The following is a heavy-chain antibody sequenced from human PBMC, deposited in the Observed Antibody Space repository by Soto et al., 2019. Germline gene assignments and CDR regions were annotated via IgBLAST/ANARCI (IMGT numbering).Heavy chain of an antibody. CDR3: ARRIDYYYYDPD. Sequence: QVQLQESGPGLVKPSETLSLTCTVSGASVSSCSYYWSWIRQPPGKGLEWIGHIYYSGSTSYNPSPNSRVTMPVDTSKNQFSLKLTSVPAADTAVYFCARRIDYYYYDPDWGQGTLVNVSS. CDR1: GASVSSCSYY. D-gene: IGHD3-22*01. J-gene: IGHJ4*02. CDR2: IYYSGST. V-gene: IGHV4-61*01.